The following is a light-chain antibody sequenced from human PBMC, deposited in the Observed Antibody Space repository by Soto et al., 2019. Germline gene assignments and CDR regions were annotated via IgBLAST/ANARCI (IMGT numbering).Light chain of an antibody. J-gene: IGLJ1*01. Sequence: QSVLTQPPSVSGAPGQRVAISCTGSSSNIETNYDVHWYHHLPGTAPKLLVFNSYERPSGVPDRFSGSKSGASASLAISGLQSEDEADYFCAAWDDGLNAYVFGGGTKLTVL. CDR3: AAWDDGLNAYV. CDR1: SSNIETNYD. CDR2: NSY. V-gene: IGLV1-44*01.